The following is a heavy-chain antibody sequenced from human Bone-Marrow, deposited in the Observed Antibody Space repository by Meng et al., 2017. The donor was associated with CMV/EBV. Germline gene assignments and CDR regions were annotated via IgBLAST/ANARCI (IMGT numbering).Heavy chain of an antibody. Sequence: LSLTCAASGFTFSSYAMHWVRQAPGKGLEWVAVISYDGSNKYYADSVKGRFTISRDNSKNTLYLQMNSLRAEDTAVYYCARAIAVADYFDYWGRGTLATVPS. V-gene: IGHV3-30*04. D-gene: IGHD6-19*01. J-gene: IGHJ4*02. CDR1: GFTFSSYA. CDR2: ISYDGSNK. CDR3: ARAIAVADYFDY.